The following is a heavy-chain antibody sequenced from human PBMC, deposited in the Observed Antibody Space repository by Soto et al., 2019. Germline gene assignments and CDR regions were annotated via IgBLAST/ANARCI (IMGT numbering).Heavy chain of an antibody. J-gene: IGHJ4*02. V-gene: IGHV4-59*01. CDR2: IYYSGST. CDR3: ARGGTVTTFYFDY. CDR1: GGSISSYY. D-gene: IGHD4-4*01. Sequence: QVQLQESGPGLVKPSETLSLTCTVSGGSISSYYWSWIRQPPGKGLEWIGYIYYSGSTNYNPSLKSRGTISVETSKNQFTLKLRSVTAADTAVYYCARGGTVTTFYFDYWGQGTLVTVSS.